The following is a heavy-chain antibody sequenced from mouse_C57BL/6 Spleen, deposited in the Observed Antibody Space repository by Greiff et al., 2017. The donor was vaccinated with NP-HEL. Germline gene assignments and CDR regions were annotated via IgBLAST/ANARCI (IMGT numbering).Heavy chain of an antibody. J-gene: IGHJ1*03. CDR2: IYPGSGNT. Sequence: QVQLQQSGAELVRPGASVKLSCKASGYTFTDYYINWVKQRPGQGLEWIARIYPGSGNTYYNEKVKGKATLTAEKSSSTAYMQLSSLTSEDSAVYFCARGPYYYGSSYGNFDVWGTGTTVTVSS. CDR3: ARGPYYYGSSYGNFDV. V-gene: IGHV1-76*01. D-gene: IGHD1-1*01. CDR1: GYTFTDYY.